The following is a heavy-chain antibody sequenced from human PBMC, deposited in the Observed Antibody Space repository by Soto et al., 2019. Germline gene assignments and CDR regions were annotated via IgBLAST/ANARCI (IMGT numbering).Heavy chain of an antibody. CDR3: AKRSSSSTFDY. D-gene: IGHD6-6*01. CDR2: ISGSDDST. V-gene: IGHV3-23*01. J-gene: IGHJ4*02. CDR1: GFTFSSYA. Sequence: EVQLLESGGGLVQPGESLRLSCAASGFTFSSYAMSWVRQPQGRGLEWVSVISGSDDSTYYADSVKGRFTISRDNSKNTLYLQMNSLRAEDTAVYYCAKRSSSSTFDYWGQGTLVTVSS.